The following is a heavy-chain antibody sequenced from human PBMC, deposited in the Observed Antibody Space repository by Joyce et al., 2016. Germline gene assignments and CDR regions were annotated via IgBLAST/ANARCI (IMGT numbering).Heavy chain of an antibody. V-gene: IGHV3-23*01. CDR3: AKRGPYHYDSRGYYRQDYYFDY. CDR2: ISGNVEKT. CDR1: GFPFSSYA. Sequence: EVQLLDSGGGLVQPGGSLRLSCVASGFPFSSYAMSWVRQAPGKGLEGVADISGNVEKTSYADSVKGRFTISRDNSKNTLYLRVNSLRAEDTAVYYCAKRGPYHYDSRGYYRQDYYFDYWGQGTRVTVSS. D-gene: IGHD3-22*01. J-gene: IGHJ4*02.